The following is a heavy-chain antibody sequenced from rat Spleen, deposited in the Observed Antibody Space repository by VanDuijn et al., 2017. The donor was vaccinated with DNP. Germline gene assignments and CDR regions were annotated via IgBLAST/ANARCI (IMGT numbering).Heavy chain of an antibody. CDR2: ISYDGSST. CDR3: ATQRSGYAMDA. D-gene: IGHD4-3*01. CDR1: GFTFSDYN. Sequence: EVQLVESGGGLVHPGRSLKLSCAGSGFTFSDYNMVWVRQAPKKGLEWVATISYDGSSTNYRDSVKGRFTISRDNAKSTLYLLMDSLRSEDTATYYCATQRSGYAMDAWGQGTSVTVSS. J-gene: IGHJ4*01. V-gene: IGHV5-7*01.